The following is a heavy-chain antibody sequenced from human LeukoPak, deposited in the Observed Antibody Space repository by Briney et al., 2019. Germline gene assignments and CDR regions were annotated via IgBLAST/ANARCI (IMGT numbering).Heavy chain of an antibody. CDR1: GFTFTSYS. CDR2: ISSSSSYT. V-gene: IGHV3-21*01. D-gene: IGHD1-26*01. J-gene: IGHJ4*02. Sequence: PGGSLRLSCAASGFTFTSYSMSWVRQAPGKGLEWVSSISSSSSYTYYAHSVKSRLTISRDNAKNSLYLQMNSLRAEDTAVYYCASSSLVGATTHFDYWGQGTLVTVSS. CDR3: ASSSLVGATTHFDY.